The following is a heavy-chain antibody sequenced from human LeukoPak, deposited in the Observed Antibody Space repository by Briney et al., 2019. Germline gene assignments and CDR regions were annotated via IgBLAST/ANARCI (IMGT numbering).Heavy chain of an antibody. CDR1: GFTFSSYW. V-gene: IGHV3-7*01. Sequence: GGSLRLSCAASGFTFSSYWMSWVRQAPGKGLEWVANIKQDGSEKYYVDSVKGRFTISRDNAKNSLYLQMNSLRAEDTAVYYCASATGQFNYYYYYYMDVWGKGTTVTVSS. J-gene: IGHJ6*03. CDR2: IKQDGSEK. CDR3: ASATGQFNYYYYYYMDV. D-gene: IGHD4-11*01.